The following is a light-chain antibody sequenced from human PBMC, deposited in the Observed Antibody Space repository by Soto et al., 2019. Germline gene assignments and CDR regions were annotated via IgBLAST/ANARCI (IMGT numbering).Light chain of an antibody. CDR1: SSDVGTYNY. Sequence: QYVLTQPASVSGSPGQSITISCTGTSSDVGTYNYFSWYQQYTGKAPKLMIYEVSNRPSGVSNRFSGSKSGNTASLTLSGLHAEDEADYYCYSYTTISTLEGVFGGGTKLTVL. V-gene: IGLV2-14*01. CDR2: EVS. J-gene: IGLJ3*02. CDR3: YSYTTISTLEGV.